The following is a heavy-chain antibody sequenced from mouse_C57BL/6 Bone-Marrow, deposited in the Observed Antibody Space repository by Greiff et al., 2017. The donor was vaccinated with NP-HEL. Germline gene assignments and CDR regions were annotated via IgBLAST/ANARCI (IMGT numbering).Heavy chain of an antibody. CDR1: GFTFSDYG. CDR3: ARLPFYYGSSYGYWYFDV. Sequence: EVMLVESGGGLVQPGGSLKLSCAASGFTFSDYGMAWVRQAPRKGPEWVAFISNLAYSIYYADTVTGRFTLSRENAKNTLYLEMSSLRSEDTAMYYCARLPFYYGSSYGYWYFDVWGTGTTVTVSS. V-gene: IGHV5-15*04. J-gene: IGHJ1*03. CDR2: ISNLAYSI. D-gene: IGHD1-1*01.